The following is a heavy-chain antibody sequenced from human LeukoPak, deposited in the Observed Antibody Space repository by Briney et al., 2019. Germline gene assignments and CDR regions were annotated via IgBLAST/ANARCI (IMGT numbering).Heavy chain of an antibody. J-gene: IGHJ6*02. V-gene: IGHV3-30*18. CDR1: GFTFSSYG. Sequence: GGSLRLSCAASGFTFSSYGMHWVRQAPGKGLEWVAVISYDGSNKYYADSAKGRFTISRDNSKNTLYPQMNSLRAEDAAVYYCAKEDHCSGGSCYFAAWYYYYGMDVWGQGTTVTVSS. CDR2: ISYDGSNK. D-gene: IGHD2-15*01. CDR3: AKEDHCSGGSCYFAAWYYYYGMDV.